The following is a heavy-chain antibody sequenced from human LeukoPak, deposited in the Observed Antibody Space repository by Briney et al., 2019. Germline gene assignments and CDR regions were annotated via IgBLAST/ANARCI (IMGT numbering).Heavy chain of an antibody. CDR1: GGSISSGGYY. V-gene: IGHV4-31*03. Sequence: SETLSLTCTVSGGSISSGGYYWSWIRQHPGKGLEWIGYIYYSGSTYYNPSLKSRVTISVDTSKNQFSLKLSSVTAADTAVYYCARDHLSNWFDPWGQGTLVTVPS. J-gene: IGHJ5*02. D-gene: IGHD2/OR15-2a*01. CDR3: ARDHLSNWFDP. CDR2: IYYSGST.